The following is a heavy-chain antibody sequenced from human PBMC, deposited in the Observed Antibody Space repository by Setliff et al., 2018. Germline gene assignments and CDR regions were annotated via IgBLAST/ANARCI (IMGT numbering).Heavy chain of an antibody. CDR3: ARMDDVGSGYENWIDP. V-gene: IGHV4-59*12. CDR1: GVSITTFY. J-gene: IGHJ5*02. CDR2: ITYSGSA. D-gene: IGHD3-22*01. Sequence: TSETLSLTCNVSGVSITTFYWTWIRQPPGKGLEWIGFITYSGSANYHPSLKSRVTISLDTSKNQFSLKLSSVTAADTAVYYCARMDDVGSGYENWIDPWGRGTLVTVSS.